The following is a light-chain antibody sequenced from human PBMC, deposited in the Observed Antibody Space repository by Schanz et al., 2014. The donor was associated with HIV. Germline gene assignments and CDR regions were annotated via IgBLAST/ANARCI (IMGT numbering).Light chain of an antibody. CDR3: AAWDDSLKGVV. CDR1: SSDIGGYNY. Sequence: QSVLTQPASVSGSPGQSITISCTGTSSDIGGYNYVSWYQQLPGKVPKLMIYDVSNRASGVSNRFSGSKSGTSASLAISRLQSEDEADYYCAAWDDSLKGVVFGGGTKLTVL. V-gene: IGLV2-14*03. CDR2: DVS. J-gene: IGLJ2*01.